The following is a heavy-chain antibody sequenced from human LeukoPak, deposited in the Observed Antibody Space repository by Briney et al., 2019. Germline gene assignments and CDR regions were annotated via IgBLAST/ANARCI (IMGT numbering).Heavy chain of an antibody. CDR1: GGSTSGYY. V-gene: IGHV4-4*07. CDR2: VYTSVST. D-gene: IGHD1-7*01. Sequence: SETLSLTCTVSGGSTSGYYWSWIRQPAGKGLEWIGRVYTSVSTHYNPSLKSRVTMSVDTSKNQFSLKLSSVTAADTAVYYCARLITGTTTAFDIWGQGTMVTVSS. CDR3: ARLITGTTTAFDI. J-gene: IGHJ3*02.